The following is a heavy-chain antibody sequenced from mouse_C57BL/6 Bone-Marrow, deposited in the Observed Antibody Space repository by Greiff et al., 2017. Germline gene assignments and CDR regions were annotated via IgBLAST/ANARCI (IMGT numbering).Heavy chain of an antibody. CDR1: GYTFTSYW. D-gene: IGHD1-1*01. CDR2: IDPSDSET. CDR3: VRRDYYGSSYYDY. V-gene: IGHV1-52*01. Sequence: QVQLQQSGAELVMPGASVKLSCKASGYTFTSYWMHWVKQRPIQGLEWIGNIDPSDSETHYNQKFKDKATLTVDKSSSTAYMQLSSLTSEDSAVYYCVRRDYYGSSYYDYWGQGTTLTVSS. J-gene: IGHJ2*01.